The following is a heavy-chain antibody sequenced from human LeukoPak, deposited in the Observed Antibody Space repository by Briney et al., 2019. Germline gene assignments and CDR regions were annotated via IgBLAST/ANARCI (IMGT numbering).Heavy chain of an antibody. V-gene: IGHV4-59*01. CDR3: ARIYDSSGYYYPGAFDI. D-gene: IGHD3-22*01. CDR1: GGSISSYY. J-gene: IGHJ3*02. Sequence: SETLSLTCTVSGGSISSYYWSWIRQPPGKGLEWIGYIYYSGSTNYNPSLKSQVTISVDTSKNQFSLKLSSVTAADTAVYYCARIYDSSGYYYPGAFDIWGQGTMVTVSS. CDR2: IYYSGST.